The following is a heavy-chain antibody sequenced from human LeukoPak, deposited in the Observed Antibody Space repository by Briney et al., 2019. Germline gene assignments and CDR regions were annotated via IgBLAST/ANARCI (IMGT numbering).Heavy chain of an antibody. Sequence: SETLSLTCAVYGGSFSGYYWSWIRQPPGKGLEWIGEINHSGSTNYNPSLKSRVTISVDTSKNQFSLKLSSVTAADTAVYYCARLPSIAAANPYYYYYMDVWGKGTTVTVSS. V-gene: IGHV4-34*01. CDR3: ARLPSIAAANPYYYYYMDV. D-gene: IGHD6-13*01. CDR2: INHSGST. CDR1: GGSFSGYY. J-gene: IGHJ6*03.